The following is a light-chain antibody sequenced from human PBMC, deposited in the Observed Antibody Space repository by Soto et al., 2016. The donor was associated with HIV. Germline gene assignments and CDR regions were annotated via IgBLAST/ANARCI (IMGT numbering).Light chain of an antibody. CDR3: QKYNSAPALT. V-gene: IGKV1-5*03. J-gene: IGKJ4*01. CDR2: KAS. CDR1: QSISSW. Sequence: DIQMTQSPSTLSASVGDRVTITCRASQSISSWLAWYQQKPGTAPKLLIYKASSLGSGVPSRFSGSGSGTDFTLTISSLQPEDVATYYCQKYNSAPALTFGGGTKVEIK.